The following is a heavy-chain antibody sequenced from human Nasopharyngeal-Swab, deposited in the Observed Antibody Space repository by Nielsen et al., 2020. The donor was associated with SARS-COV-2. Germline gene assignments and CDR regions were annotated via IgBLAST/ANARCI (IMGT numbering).Heavy chain of an antibody. V-gene: IGHV4-59*12. CDR3: ARGPQAGHQSSSWYVGYYYYGMDV. CDR2: IYYSGST. CDR1: GGSISSYY. D-gene: IGHD6-13*01. Sequence: SETLSLTCTVSGGSISSYYWSWIRQPPGKGLEWVGYIYYSGSTNYNPSLKSRVTISVDTSKNQFSLKLSSVTAADTAVYYCARGPQAGHQSSSWYVGYYYYGMDVWGQGTTVTVSS. J-gene: IGHJ6*02.